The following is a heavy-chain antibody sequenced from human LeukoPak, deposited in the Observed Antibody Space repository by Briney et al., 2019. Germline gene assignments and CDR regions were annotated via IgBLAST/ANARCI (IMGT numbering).Heavy chain of an antibody. Sequence: GGSLRLSCAASGFTFSSYGMHWDRQAPGKGLEWVAFIRYDGSNKYYADSVKGRFTISRDNSKNTLYLQMNSLRAEDTAVYYCAKTSLYDSSGYIDYWGQGTLVTVSS. CDR2: IRYDGSNK. V-gene: IGHV3-30*02. CDR3: AKTSLYDSSGYIDY. J-gene: IGHJ4*02. CDR1: GFTFSSYG. D-gene: IGHD3-22*01.